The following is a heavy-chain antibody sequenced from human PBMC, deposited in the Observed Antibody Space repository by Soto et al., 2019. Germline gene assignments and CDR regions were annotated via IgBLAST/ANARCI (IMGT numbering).Heavy chain of an antibody. CDR1: GGTFSSSG. J-gene: IGHJ6*02. D-gene: IGHD3-16*02. V-gene: IGHV1-69*11. Sequence: SVKVSCKASGGTFSSSGFSWVRQAPGQGLEWMGMVVPSLDTTNYAQKFQARVTITADEVTSTAYMELRSLRSEDTAVYYCARWPQPRYTADPYAVDVWGQGTRVTVSS. CDR3: ARWPQPRYTADPYAVDV. CDR2: VVPSLDTT.